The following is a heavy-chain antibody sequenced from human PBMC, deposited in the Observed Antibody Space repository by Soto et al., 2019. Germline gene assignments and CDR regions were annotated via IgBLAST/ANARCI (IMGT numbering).Heavy chain of an antibody. Sequence: ASVTLCLTCSLSGGSLTRGDYYCSCLRQHPGKGLECVAFIYYSGDTRYNRSLRGRISPSEDPSTNQFPLWMYFAPAADTAVYHGAGSAFGGDFDISDQGTMVAAS. D-gene: IGHD2-21*02. J-gene: IGHJ3*02. CDR3: AGSAFGGDFDI. V-gene: IGHV4-30-4*02. CDR2: IYYSGDT. CDR1: GGSLTRGDYY.